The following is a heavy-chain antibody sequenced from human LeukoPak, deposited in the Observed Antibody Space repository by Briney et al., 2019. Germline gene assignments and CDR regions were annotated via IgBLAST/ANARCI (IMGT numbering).Heavy chain of an antibody. J-gene: IGHJ5*02. CDR2: INPSGGST. V-gene: IGHV1-46*01. Sequence: ASVKVSCKASGYTFTSYYMHWVRQAPGQGLEWMGIINPSGGSTSYEQKLQGRVTITRDTSTSTVYMELSSLRSEDTAVYYCARALTMIVVSRFDPWGQGTLVTVSS. D-gene: IGHD3-22*01. CDR1: GYTFTSYY. CDR3: ARALTMIVVSRFDP.